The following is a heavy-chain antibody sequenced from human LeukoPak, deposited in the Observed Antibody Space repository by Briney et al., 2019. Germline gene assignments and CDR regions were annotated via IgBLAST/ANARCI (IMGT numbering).Heavy chain of an antibody. J-gene: IGHJ5*02. Sequence: SETLSLTCTVSSGSISTSNYYWGWVRQPPGKALEWIGNIFYSGSTYYNPSLKSRVTISVDKSKNQFSLKLSSVTAADTAVYYCAVSITARPNWFDPWGQGTLVTVSS. V-gene: IGHV4-39*07. CDR2: IFYSGST. CDR3: AVSITARPNWFDP. D-gene: IGHD6-6*01. CDR1: SGSISTSNYY.